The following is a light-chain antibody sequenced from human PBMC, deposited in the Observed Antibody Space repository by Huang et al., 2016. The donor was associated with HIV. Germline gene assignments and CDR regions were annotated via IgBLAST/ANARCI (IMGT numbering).Light chain of an antibody. V-gene: IGKV1-16*01. Sequence: DIQMTQSPSSLSASVGDRVTVTCRASQGVSNYLAWLQQKPGKAPKSLIYSASTLQTGVPSRFSGSGSGTDFTLTISGLQPDDSATYYCHQYYSFPYTFGQGTKLDIK. CDR1: QGVSNY. J-gene: IGKJ2*01. CDR2: SAS. CDR3: HQYYSFPYT.